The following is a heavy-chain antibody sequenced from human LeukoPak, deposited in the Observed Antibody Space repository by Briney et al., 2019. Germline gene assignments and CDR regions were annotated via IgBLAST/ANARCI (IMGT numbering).Heavy chain of an antibody. CDR3: ARDYWRSIDH. D-gene: IGHD1-1*01. V-gene: IGHV3-21*01. Sequence: GGSLRLSCAASGFTFSSYNMNWVRQAPGKGLEWVSSISSSSSYVYYADSVKGRFTISRDNAKNSLYLQMNSLRAEDTAVYYCARDYWRSIDHWGQGTLVTVSS. CDR1: GFTFSSYN. J-gene: IGHJ4*02. CDR2: ISSSSSYV.